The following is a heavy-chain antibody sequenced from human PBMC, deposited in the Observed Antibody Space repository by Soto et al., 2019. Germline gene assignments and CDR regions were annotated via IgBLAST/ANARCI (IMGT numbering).Heavy chain of an antibody. CDR1: GYTFSSAG. D-gene: IGHD7-27*01. CDR2: ISGYNVIT. Sequence: GASVKVSCKASGYTFSSAGISWVRQAPGQGLEWMGWISGYNVITHYVQKLHGIVTMTSDTSTNTTYMELRRLTSDDTAVYYCAKGGKWGYGYNDHWGQGTLVTVSS. V-gene: IGHV1-18*01. J-gene: IGHJ4*02. CDR3: AKGGKWGYGYNDH.